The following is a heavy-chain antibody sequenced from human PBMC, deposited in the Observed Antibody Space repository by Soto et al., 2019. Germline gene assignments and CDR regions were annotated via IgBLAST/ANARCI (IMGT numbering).Heavy chain of an antibody. Sequence: PSETLSLTCTVSGASMCSGGNYWTWIRQSPGKGLEWIGYIYYSGSTYYNPSLESRVAISLDTSRSQFSLTLHSVTAADTAIYYCARDRHNNFFDPWGQGTLVTVSS. CDR2: IYYSGST. D-gene: IGHD6-6*01. J-gene: IGHJ5*02. V-gene: IGHV4-31*03. CDR1: GASMCSGGNY. CDR3: ARDRHNNFFDP.